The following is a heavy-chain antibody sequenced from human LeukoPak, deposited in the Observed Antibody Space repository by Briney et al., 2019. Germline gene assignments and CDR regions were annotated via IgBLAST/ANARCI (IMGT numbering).Heavy chain of an antibody. CDR2: INHSGST. D-gene: IGHD3-9*01. J-gene: IGHJ4*02. CDR1: GGSFSGYY. V-gene: IGHV4-34*01. CDR3: ARVRGLTGYYYYFDY. Sequence: PSETLSLTCAVYGGSFSGYYWSWIRQPPGKGLEWIGEINHSGSTNYNPSLKSRVTISVDTSKNQFSLKLSSVTAADTAVYYRARVRGLTGYYYYFDYWGQGTLVTVSS.